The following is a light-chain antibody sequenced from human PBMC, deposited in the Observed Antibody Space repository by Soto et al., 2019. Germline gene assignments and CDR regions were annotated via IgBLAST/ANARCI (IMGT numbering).Light chain of an antibody. V-gene: IGLV2-8*01. CDR3: SSYTGTNNFVL. CDR2: EVS. Sequence: QSALTQPPSASGSPGQSVTISCTGSNTDIGGHKYVSWYQHHPGKAPKLIIYEVSERPSGVPDRFSGSKSGNAASLTVSGLQADDEAIYYCSSYTGTNNFVLFGGGTKLTVL. CDR1: NTDIGGHKY. J-gene: IGLJ2*01.